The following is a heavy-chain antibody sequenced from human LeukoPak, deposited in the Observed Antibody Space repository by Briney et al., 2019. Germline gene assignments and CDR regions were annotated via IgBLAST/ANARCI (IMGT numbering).Heavy chain of an antibody. D-gene: IGHD3-3*01. V-gene: IGHV5-51*01. Sequence: GESLKISCKGSGYSFTSYWIGWVRQMPGKGLEWMGIIYPGDSDTRYSPSFQGQVTISADKSISTAYLQWSSLKASDTAMYYCARSSAIFGEAKGWFDPWGQGTLVTVSS. CDR3: ARSSAIFGEAKGWFDP. CDR2: IYPGDSDT. CDR1: GYSFTSYW. J-gene: IGHJ5*02.